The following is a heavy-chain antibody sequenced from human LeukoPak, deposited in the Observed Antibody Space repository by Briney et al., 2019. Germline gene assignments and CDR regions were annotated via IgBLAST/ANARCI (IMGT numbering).Heavy chain of an antibody. CDR2: ISGSGDRT. V-gene: IGHV3-23*01. D-gene: IGHD4-17*01. Sequence: PGGSLRLSCAASSFTFSSSPMAWVRQAPGKGLEWVSLISGSGDRTYYADSVKGRFTISRDNSKNTLYLQMSSLRVEYTAVYYCAKERQTTTAFDSWGQGTLVTVSS. CDR1: SFTFSSSP. J-gene: IGHJ4*02. CDR3: AKERQTTTAFDS.